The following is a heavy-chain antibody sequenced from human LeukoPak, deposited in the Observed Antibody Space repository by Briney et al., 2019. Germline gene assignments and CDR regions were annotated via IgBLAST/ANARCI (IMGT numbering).Heavy chain of an antibody. Sequence: ASVKVSCKASGYTFTSYDINWVRQATGQGLECIGWMNPNSGNTGYAQKFQGRVTMTRNTSISTAYMELSSLRSEDTAVYYCAKTIAAIALRYYYMDVWGKGTTVTVSS. V-gene: IGHV1-8*01. D-gene: IGHD6-13*01. J-gene: IGHJ6*03. CDR1: GYTFTSYD. CDR3: AKTIAAIALRYYYMDV. CDR2: MNPNSGNT.